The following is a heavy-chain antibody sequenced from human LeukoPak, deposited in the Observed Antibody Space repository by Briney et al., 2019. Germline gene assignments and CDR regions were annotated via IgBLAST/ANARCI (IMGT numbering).Heavy chain of an antibody. Sequence: SETLSLTCAVSGGSISSGTHYWNWIRQHPGQGLEWIGHIYNTGSAYYNPSLMSRVSISIDTSENQFSLKLSSVTAADTAVYYCASTHCASPSCYSYYYAGLDVWGQGTTVIVSS. CDR2: IYNTGSA. J-gene: IGHJ6*02. V-gene: IGHV4-31*11. D-gene: IGHD2-2*01. CDR1: GGSISSGTHY. CDR3: ASTHCASPSCYSYYYAGLDV.